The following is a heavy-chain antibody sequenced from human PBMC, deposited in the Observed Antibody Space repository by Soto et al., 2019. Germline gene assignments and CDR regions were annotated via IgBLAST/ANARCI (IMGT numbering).Heavy chain of an antibody. D-gene: IGHD1-26*01. Sequence: ASVKVSCKVSGYTLTELSMHWVRQAPGKGLEWMGGFDPEDGETIYAQKFQGRVTMTEDTSTDTAYMELSSLRSEDTAVYYCATWGGSYDGPDYWGQGTLVTVSS. J-gene: IGHJ4*02. V-gene: IGHV1-24*01. CDR3: ATWGGSYDGPDY. CDR1: GYTLTELS. CDR2: FDPEDGET.